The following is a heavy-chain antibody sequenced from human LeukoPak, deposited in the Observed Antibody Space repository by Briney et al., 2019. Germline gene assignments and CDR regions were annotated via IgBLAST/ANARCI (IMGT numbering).Heavy chain of an antibody. CDR2: IYYSGSA. D-gene: IGHD5-24*01. Sequence: SETLSLTCTVSGGSISSYYWSWIRQPPGKGLEWIGYIYYSGSANYNPSLKSRVTISVDTSKNQFSLKLSSVTAADTAVYYCARLVRDGYKFDYWGQGTLVTVSS. V-gene: IGHV4-59*01. J-gene: IGHJ4*02. CDR1: GGSISSYY. CDR3: ARLVRDGYKFDY.